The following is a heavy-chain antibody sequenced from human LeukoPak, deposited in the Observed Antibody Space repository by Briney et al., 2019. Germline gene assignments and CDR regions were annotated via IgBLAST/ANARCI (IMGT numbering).Heavy chain of an antibody. CDR3: ARGPYSYDSSGAFDI. J-gene: IGHJ3*02. V-gene: IGHV4-61*02. D-gene: IGHD3-22*01. Sequence: SETLSLTCTVSGDSISSGDYYWSWIRQPAGKGLEWIGRISSSGSTSYNPSLKSRVTISVDTSKNQFPLKLSSVTAADTAVYFCARGPYSYDSSGAFDIWGQGTMVTVSS. CDR2: ISSSGST. CDR1: GDSISSGDYY.